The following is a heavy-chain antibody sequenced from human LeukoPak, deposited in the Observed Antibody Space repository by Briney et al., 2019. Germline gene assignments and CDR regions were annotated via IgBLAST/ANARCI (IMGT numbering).Heavy chain of an antibody. CDR2: IYYSGST. CDR1: GGSISSSSYY. Sequence: SETLSLTCTVSGGSISSSSYYWGWIRQPPGKGLEWIGSIYYSGSTYYNPSLKSRVTISVDKSKNQFSLKLSSVTAADTAVYYCARDTAAAGTGSSNDYWGQGTLVTVSS. D-gene: IGHD6-13*01. V-gene: IGHV4-39*07. J-gene: IGHJ4*02. CDR3: ARDTAAAGTGSSNDY.